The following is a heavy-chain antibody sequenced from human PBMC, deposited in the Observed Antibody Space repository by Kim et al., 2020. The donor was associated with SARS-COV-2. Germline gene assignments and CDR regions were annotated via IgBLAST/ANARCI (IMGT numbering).Heavy chain of an antibody. CDR3: ARVTGDDALIDYDFWSGYPVGGYFDL. D-gene: IGHD3-3*01. J-gene: IGHJ2*01. CDR2: IYYSGST. CDR1: GGSISSYY. Sequence: SETLSLTCTVSGGSISSYYWSWIRQPPGKGLEWIGYIYYSGSTNYNPSLKSRVTISVDTSKNQFSLKLSSVTAADTAVYYCARVTGDDALIDYDFWSGYPVGGYFDLWGRGTLVTVSS. V-gene: IGHV4-59*13.